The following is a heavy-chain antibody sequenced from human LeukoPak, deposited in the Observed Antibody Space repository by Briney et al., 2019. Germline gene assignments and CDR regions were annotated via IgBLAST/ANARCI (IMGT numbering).Heavy chain of an antibody. CDR1: GFTLSSYE. J-gene: IGHJ4*02. CDR2: VSSSGGGM. D-gene: IGHD3-22*01. CDR3: ARTDYYDSSSYFNGGGYFDY. V-gene: IGHV3-48*03. Sequence: GGSLRLSCTASGFTLSSYEMNWVRQAPGKGLEWVSYVSSSGGGMLYADSVKGRFTISRDNAKNSLYLQMNSLRAEDTAVYYCARTDYYDSSSYFNGGGYFDYWGQGTLVTVSS.